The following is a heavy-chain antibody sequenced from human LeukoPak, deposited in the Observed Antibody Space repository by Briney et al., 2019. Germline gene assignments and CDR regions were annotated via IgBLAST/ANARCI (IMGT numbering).Heavy chain of an antibody. CDR3: ARGRYFDWLLTFDY. D-gene: IGHD3-9*01. V-gene: IGHV4-38-2*02. J-gene: IGHJ4*02. CDR1: GYSLRTGYF. CDR2: IYHTGIT. Sequence: PSETLSLACSVSGYSLRTGYFWGWIRQPPGKGLEWVASIYHTGITYYNPSLKSRVTISVDTSKNQFSLKLSSVTAADTAVYYCARGRYFDWLLTFDYWGQGTLVTVSS.